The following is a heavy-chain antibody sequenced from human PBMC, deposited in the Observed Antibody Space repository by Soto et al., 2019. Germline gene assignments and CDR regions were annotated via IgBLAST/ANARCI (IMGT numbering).Heavy chain of an antibody. CDR1: GGSMSSGGYS. Sequence: PSETLSLTCAVSGGSMSSGGYSWSWIRQPPGKGLEWIGYIYHSGGTNYNPSLKSRVTISVDTSKNQFSLKLSSMTAADTAVYYCARGPTESWLSYWGQGTLVTVSS. J-gene: IGHJ4*02. V-gene: IGHV4-30-2*01. CDR3: ARGPTESWLSY. CDR2: IYHSGGT. D-gene: IGHD5-12*01.